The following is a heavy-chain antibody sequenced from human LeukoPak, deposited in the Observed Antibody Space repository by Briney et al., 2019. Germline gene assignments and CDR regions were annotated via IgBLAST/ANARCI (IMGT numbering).Heavy chain of an antibody. D-gene: IGHD3-10*01. Sequence: GASVKVSCEASGYTFTSYDINWVRQATGQGLEWMGWMNPNSGNTGYAQKFQGRVTITRNTSISTAYMELSSLRSEDTAVYYCARGARGPYKHFDYWGQGTLVTVSS. CDR2: MNPNSGNT. CDR1: GYTFTSYD. V-gene: IGHV1-8*03. J-gene: IGHJ4*02. CDR3: ARGARGPYKHFDY.